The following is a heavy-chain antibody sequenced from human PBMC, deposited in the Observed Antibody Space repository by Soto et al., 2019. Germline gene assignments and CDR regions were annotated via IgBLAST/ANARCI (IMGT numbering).Heavy chain of an antibody. Sequence: ASVKVSCKASGYTFTSYGISWVRQAPGQGLEWMGWISAYNGNTNYAQKLQGRVTMTTDTSTSTAYMELRSLRSDDTAVYYCAGVTPYYGDYYGSGSRAFDIWGQGTMVTVSS. D-gene: IGHD3-10*01. CDR2: ISAYNGNT. V-gene: IGHV1-18*01. CDR1: GYTFTSYG. CDR3: AGVTPYYGDYYGSGSRAFDI. J-gene: IGHJ3*02.